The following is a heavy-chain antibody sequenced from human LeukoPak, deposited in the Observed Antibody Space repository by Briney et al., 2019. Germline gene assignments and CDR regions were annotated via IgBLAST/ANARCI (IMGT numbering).Heavy chain of an antibody. CDR1: GFTFRNYW. CDR3: ARDPATTVTTYAY. Sequence: PGGSLRLSCAASGFTFRNYWMTWVRQAPGKGLEWVANIKQDESEKYYVDSVKGRFTISRDNAKNSLYLQMNSLRPEDTAVYYCARDPATTVTTYAYWGQGTLVTVSS. V-gene: IGHV3-7*01. D-gene: IGHD4-17*01. J-gene: IGHJ4*02. CDR2: IKQDESEK.